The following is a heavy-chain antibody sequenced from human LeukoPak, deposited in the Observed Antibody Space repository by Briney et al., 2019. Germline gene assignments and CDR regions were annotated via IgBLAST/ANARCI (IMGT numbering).Heavy chain of an antibody. CDR3: ARASLRSQPFDP. Sequence: SETLSLTCTVSGGSISSYYWSWIRQPPGKGLEWIGYIYYSGSTNYNPSLKSRVTISVDTSKNRFSLKLSSVTAADTAVYYCARASLRSQPFDPWGQGTLVTVSS. J-gene: IGHJ5*02. V-gene: IGHV4-59*01. D-gene: IGHD3-3*01. CDR2: IYYSGST. CDR1: GGSISSYY.